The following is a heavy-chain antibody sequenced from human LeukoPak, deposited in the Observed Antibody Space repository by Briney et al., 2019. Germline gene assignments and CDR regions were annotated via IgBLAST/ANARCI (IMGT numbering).Heavy chain of an antibody. D-gene: IGHD6-19*01. CDR2: ISWNSGSI. CDR3: TSSGWEYYFDY. J-gene: IGHJ4*02. V-gene: IGHV3-9*01. Sequence: GGSLRLSCAASGFTFDDYAMHWVRQAPGKGLEWVSGISWNSGSIGYADSVKGRFTISRDNSKNTLYLQMNSLRAEDTAVYYCTSSGWEYYFDYWGQGTLVTVSS. CDR1: GFTFDDYA.